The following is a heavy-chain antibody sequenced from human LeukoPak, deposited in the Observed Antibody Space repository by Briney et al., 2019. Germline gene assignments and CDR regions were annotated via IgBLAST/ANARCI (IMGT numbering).Heavy chain of an antibody. V-gene: IGHV4-59*08. Sequence: SETLSLTCTVSGGSISSYYWSWIRQPPGKGLEWIGYIYYSGSTNYNPSLKSRVTISVDTSKSQFSLKLSSVTAADTAVYYCARTTPEGSADYWGQGTLVTVSS. CDR1: GGSISSYY. J-gene: IGHJ4*02. CDR3: ARTTPEGSADY. D-gene: IGHD4-17*01. CDR2: IYYSGST.